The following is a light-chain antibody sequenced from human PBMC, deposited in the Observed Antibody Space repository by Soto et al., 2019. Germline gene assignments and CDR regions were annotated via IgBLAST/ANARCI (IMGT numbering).Light chain of an antibody. J-gene: IGKJ1*01. V-gene: IGKV3-20*01. CDR3: LQCSSQSWT. CDR2: GAS. CDR1: QSVSSSY. Sequence: IVLTQSPGTLSLSPGERASLSCRASQSVSSSYLSWYQQKPGQAPRLLIYGASSRATGIPDRFSGSGSGTEFTLTISRLQPEDVATYYCLQCSSQSWTFGQGTKVDTK.